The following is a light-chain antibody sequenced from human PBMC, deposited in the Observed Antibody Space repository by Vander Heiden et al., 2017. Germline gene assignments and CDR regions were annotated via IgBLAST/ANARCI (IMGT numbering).Light chain of an antibody. CDR1: SSNIGSNT. V-gene: IGLV1-44*01. Sequence: QSVLTQPSSASGTPGQRVTIPCSGSSSNIGSNTVNWYQQLPGTAPKLLIYGNNQRPSGVPDRFSGSKSGTSASLAISGPQSEDEADYYCAAWDDSLNGVVFGGGTKLTVL. CDR2: GNN. J-gene: IGLJ2*01. CDR3: AAWDDSLNGVV.